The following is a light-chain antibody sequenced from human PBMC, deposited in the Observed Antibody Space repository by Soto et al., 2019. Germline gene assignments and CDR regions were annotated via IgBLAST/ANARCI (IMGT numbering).Light chain of an antibody. CDR2: GAF. CDR1: QGINDN. Sequence: DIQMTQSPSAMSASVGDRVTITCRASQGINDNLAWFQQKPGQVPKXLIYGAFSLQRGVPSRFSGSGSGTEFTLTISSLQPEDCATYDGLQHNTFPWTFGQGTKVDIK. J-gene: IGKJ1*01. CDR3: LQHNTFPWT. V-gene: IGKV1-17*03.